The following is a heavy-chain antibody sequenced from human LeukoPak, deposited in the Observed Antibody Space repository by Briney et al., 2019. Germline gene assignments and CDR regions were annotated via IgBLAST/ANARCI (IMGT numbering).Heavy chain of an antibody. Sequence: GGSLRLSCAASGFTFRNYGMSWVRQAPGKGLEWVSAISGDAADIFYADSVKGRFTISRDNSKNTLYLQMNSLRAEDTAVYYCAKSTQSGTSGYWGQGTLVTVSS. D-gene: IGHD1-7*01. CDR3: AKSTQSGTSGY. CDR2: ISGDAADI. V-gene: IGHV3-23*01. CDR1: GFTFRNYG. J-gene: IGHJ4*02.